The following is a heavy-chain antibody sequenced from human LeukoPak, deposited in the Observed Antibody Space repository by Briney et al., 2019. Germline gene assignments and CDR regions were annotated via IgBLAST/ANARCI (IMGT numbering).Heavy chain of an antibody. CDR1: GFTFSSYG. CDR2: ISGSGGST. D-gene: IGHD4-17*01. Sequence: GGTLRLSCAASGFTFSSYGMSWVRQAPGKGLEWVSAISGSGGSTGYADSVKGRFTISRDNAKNSLYLQMNSLRAEDTALYYCARSAGYGDTDGAFDIWGQGTMVTVSS. V-gene: IGHV3-20*04. J-gene: IGHJ3*02. CDR3: ARSAGYGDTDGAFDI.